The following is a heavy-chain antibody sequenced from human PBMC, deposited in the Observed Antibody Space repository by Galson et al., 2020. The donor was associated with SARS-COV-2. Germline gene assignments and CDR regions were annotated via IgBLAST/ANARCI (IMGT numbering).Heavy chain of an antibody. CDR3: ARTGTPHYYYSYYRDV. Sequence: GGSLRLSCAASGFTFSSYTMNWVRQVPGKGLEWVSSITTSSTYISYTDSVKGRFTISRDNAKNSLYLQMNSLRAGDTAVYFCARTGTPHYYYSYYRDVLGKGTTVTVSS. CDR1: GFTFSSYT. J-gene: IGHJ6*03. CDR2: ITTSSTYI. D-gene: IGHD6-13*01. V-gene: IGHV3-21*01.